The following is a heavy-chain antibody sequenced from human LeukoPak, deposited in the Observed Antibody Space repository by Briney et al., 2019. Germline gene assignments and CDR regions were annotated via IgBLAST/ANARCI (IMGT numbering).Heavy chain of an antibody. D-gene: IGHD3-10*01. J-gene: IGHJ6*02. CDR3: GLLWFGELFNYGMDV. CDR1: GGSFSVYY. V-gene: IGHV4-34*01. CDR2: INHSGST. Sequence: SETLSLTCAVYGGSFSVYYWSWIRQPPGKGLEWIGEINHSGSTNYNPSLKSRVTISVDTSKNQFSLKLSSVTAADTAVYYCGLLWFGELFNYGMDVWGQGTTVTVSS.